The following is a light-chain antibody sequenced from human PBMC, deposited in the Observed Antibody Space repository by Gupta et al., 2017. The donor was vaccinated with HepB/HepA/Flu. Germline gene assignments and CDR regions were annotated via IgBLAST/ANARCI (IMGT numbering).Light chain of an antibody. CDR1: QRMSSY. CDR3: QQSDDTPKYH. CDR2: AAS. Sequence: DIQMTQSPSSLSASVGDRVSITCRASQRMSSYLNWYQQKPGKAPNLLIYAASNLQSGVPARFSGSGSGTDFTLTISSLQPEDFATYYCQQSDDTPKYHFGQGTKLEIK. J-gene: IGKJ2*01. V-gene: IGKV1-39*01.